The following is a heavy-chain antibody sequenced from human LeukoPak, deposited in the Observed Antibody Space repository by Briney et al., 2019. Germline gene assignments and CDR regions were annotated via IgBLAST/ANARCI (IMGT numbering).Heavy chain of an antibody. CDR3: ARERELWFGELLGPFDY. J-gene: IGHJ4*02. CDR1: GFTFSGYA. D-gene: IGHD3-10*01. Sequence: GGSLRLSCAASGFTFSGYAMHWVRQAPGKGLEWVAVISYDGSNKYYADSVKGRFTISRDNSKNTLYLQMNSLRAEDTAVYYCARERELWFGELLGPFDYWGQGTLVTVSS. CDR2: ISYDGSNK. V-gene: IGHV3-30*04.